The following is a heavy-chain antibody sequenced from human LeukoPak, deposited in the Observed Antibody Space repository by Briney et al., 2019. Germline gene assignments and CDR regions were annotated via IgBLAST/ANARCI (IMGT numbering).Heavy chain of an antibody. J-gene: IGHJ4*02. CDR3: ARQSYYDSSGYPLFDY. CDR2: IYPGDSDT. V-gene: IGHV5-51*01. CDR1: GYSFTSYW. Sequence: GESLKISCKGSGYSFTSYWIGWVRQMPGKGLEWMGIIYPGDSDTRYSPSFQGQVTISADKSISTAYLQWSSLKASDTAMYYCARQSYYDSSGYPLFDYWGQGTLVTVSS. D-gene: IGHD3-22*01.